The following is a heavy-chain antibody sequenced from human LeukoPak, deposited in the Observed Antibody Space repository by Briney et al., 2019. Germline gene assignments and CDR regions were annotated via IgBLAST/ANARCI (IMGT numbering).Heavy chain of an antibody. CDR3: AREYSSSSGKALDY. J-gene: IGHJ4*02. V-gene: IGHV4-4*07. Sequence: PSETLSLTCTVSGGSITSDYWSWIRQPAGKGLEWIGRIFTSGSTSYNPSLKSRVTMSLDTSKNQFSLKLSSVTAADTAFYYCAREYSSSSGKALDYWGQGTLVTVSS. CDR1: GGSITSDY. CDR2: IFTSGST. D-gene: IGHD6-6*01.